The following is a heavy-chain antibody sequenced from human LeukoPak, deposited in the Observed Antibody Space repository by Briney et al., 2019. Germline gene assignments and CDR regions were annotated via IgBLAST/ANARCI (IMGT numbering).Heavy chain of an antibody. CDR3: ASPPDIVVEPDAITDYYYMAV. CDR2: ISSRSSAK. Sequence: PGGSLRLSCAASGFTFSSYNLNWVRQAPGKGLEWVSFISSRSSAKYYADSVRGRFTISRDNAKNSLYLQMNSLRAEDTAVYYCASPPDIVVEPDAITDYYYMAVWGKGTTVTVSS. CDR1: GFTFSSYN. J-gene: IGHJ6*03. D-gene: IGHD2-2*02. V-gene: IGHV3-48*04.